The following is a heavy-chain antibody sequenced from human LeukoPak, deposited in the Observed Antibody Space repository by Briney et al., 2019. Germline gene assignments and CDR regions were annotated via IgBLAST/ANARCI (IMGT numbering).Heavy chain of an antibody. CDR1: AFTFSSYA. CDR3: ARGNGLPRGVPFDY. V-gene: IGHV3-23*01. CDR2: IGGSGVST. Sequence: PWGSLRLSCAASAFTFSSYAMSWVRQAPGKGLEWVSTIGGSGVSTYYADSVKGRFTISRDNSKNTLYLQMNSLRAEDTAVYYCARGNGLPRGVPFDYWGQGTLVTVSS. D-gene: IGHD3-10*01. J-gene: IGHJ4*02.